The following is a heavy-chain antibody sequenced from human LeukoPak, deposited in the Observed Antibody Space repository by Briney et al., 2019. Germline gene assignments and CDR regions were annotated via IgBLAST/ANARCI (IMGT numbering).Heavy chain of an antibody. Sequence: PGGSLRLSCAASGFTFSGYNMNLVRQAPGKGLEWVSSISSSSSYIYYADSVKGRFTISRDNAKNTLYLQMNSLRAEDTAVYYCASPHPITFGGQGTLVTVSS. J-gene: IGHJ4*02. CDR1: GFTFSGYN. V-gene: IGHV3-21*01. CDR2: ISSSSSYI. CDR3: ASPHPITF. D-gene: IGHD3-16*01.